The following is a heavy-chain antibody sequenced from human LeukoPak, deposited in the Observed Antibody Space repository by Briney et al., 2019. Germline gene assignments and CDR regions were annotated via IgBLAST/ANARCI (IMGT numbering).Heavy chain of an antibody. V-gene: IGHV4-59*08. CDR3: AVGATHYYMDV. J-gene: IGHJ6*03. D-gene: IGHD3-16*01. CDR1: GGSIRGYY. CDR2: IYYSGST. Sequence: SETLSLTCTGSGGSIRGYYWSWVRQPPGKGLEWIAYIYYSGSTNYNPSLKSRVTISLDTSKNQFSLKLSSVTAADTAVYYCAVGATHYYMDVWGKGTTVTVSS.